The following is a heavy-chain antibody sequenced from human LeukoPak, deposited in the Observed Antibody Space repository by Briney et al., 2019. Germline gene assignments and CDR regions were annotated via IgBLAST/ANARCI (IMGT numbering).Heavy chain of an antibody. CDR1: GFTFSSYA. D-gene: IGHD3-10*01. CDR2: MNSGGNT. Sequence: GGSLRLSCAASGFTFSSYAMSWVRQAPGKGLEWVSSMNSGGNTYYADSVKGRFIISRDNSKNTLYLQMNSLRTADTAVYYCAKDKGVTSMDYWGQGALVTVSS. CDR3: AKDKGVTSMDY. V-gene: IGHV3-23*01. J-gene: IGHJ4*02.